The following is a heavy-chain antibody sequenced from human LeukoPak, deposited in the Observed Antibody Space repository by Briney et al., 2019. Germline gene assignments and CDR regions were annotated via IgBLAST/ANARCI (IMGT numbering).Heavy chain of an antibody. D-gene: IGHD3-16*01. Sequence: PGGSMRLSCAASGFTFSRYSMNWVRQAPGKGLDWVSSMSVSSGLIYYADSVKGRFTVSRDNAKNSLYLQMNSLRADDTAVYYCAREFEGSASGAGYWGRGTLVTVSS. CDR1: GFTFSRYS. CDR2: MSVSSGLI. J-gene: IGHJ4*02. CDR3: AREFEGSASGAGY. V-gene: IGHV3-21*01.